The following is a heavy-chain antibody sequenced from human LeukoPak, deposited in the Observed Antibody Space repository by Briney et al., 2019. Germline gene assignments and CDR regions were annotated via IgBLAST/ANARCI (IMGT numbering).Heavy chain of an antibody. D-gene: IGHD2-15*01. V-gene: IGHV4-59*08. Sequence: SETLSLTCTVSGGFISSYYWSWIRQPPGKGLEWIGYIYYSGSTNYNPSLKSRVTISVDTSKNQFSLKLSSVTAADTTVYYCARFPGYCSGGSCYLNWFDPWGQGILVTVSS. CDR1: GGFISSYY. CDR3: ARFPGYCSGGSCYLNWFDP. J-gene: IGHJ5*02. CDR2: IYYSGST.